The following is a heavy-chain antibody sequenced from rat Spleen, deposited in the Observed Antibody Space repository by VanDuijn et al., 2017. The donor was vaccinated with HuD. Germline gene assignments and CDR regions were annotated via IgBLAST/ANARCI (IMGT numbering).Heavy chain of an antibody. CDR3: ARGYYDGTQGFAY. Sequence: EVRLQESGPGLVKPSQSLSLTCSVTGYSITSSYRWNWIRKFPGNKLEWMGYINSAGSTNYNPSLKSRISITRDTSKNQFFLQVNSVTAEDTATYYCARGYYDGTQGFAYWGQGTLVTVSS. J-gene: IGHJ3*01. CDR1: GYSITSSYR. CDR2: INSAGST. D-gene: IGHD1-12*02. V-gene: IGHV3-3*01.